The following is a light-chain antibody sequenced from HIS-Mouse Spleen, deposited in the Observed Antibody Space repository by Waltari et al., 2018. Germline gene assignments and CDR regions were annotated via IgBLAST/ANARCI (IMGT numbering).Light chain of an antibody. J-gene: IGLJ1*01. CDR2: EVS. CDR3: CSYAGSYTYV. V-gene: IGLV2-11*01. Sequence: QSALTQPRSVSGSPGQSVTISCTGTSSDGGGYNYVSWYQQSPGKAPKLMIYEVSKRPSGVPDRFSGSKSGNTASLTISGLQAEDEADYYCCSYAGSYTYVFGTGTKVTVL. CDR1: SSDGGGYNY.